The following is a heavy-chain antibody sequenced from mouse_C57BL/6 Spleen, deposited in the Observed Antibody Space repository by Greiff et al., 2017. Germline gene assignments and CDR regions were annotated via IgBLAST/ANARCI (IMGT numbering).Heavy chain of an antibody. Sequence: VQLQQSGAELVMPGASVKLSCKASGYTFTSYWMHWVKQRPGQGLEWIGEIDPSDSYTNYNQKFKGKSTLTVDKSSSTAYMQLSSLTSEDSAVYYCARWNDYDRYFDYWGQGTTLTVSS. J-gene: IGHJ2*01. D-gene: IGHD2-4*01. CDR2: IDPSDSYT. V-gene: IGHV1-69*01. CDR1: GYTFTSYW. CDR3: ARWNDYDRYFDY.